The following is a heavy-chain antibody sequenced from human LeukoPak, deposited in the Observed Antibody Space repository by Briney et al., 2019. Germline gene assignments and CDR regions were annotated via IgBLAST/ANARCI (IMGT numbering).Heavy chain of an antibody. CDR3: ARALFSYDSSAYNAFDI. CDR2: IIPIFGTA. Sequence: SVKVSCKASGGTFSSYAISWVRQAPGQGLEWMGGIIPIFGTANYAQKFQGRVTITADESTSTAYMELSRLRSDDTAVYYCARALFSYDSSAYNAFDIWGQGTMVTVSS. CDR1: GGTFSSYA. V-gene: IGHV1-69*13. D-gene: IGHD3-22*01. J-gene: IGHJ3*02.